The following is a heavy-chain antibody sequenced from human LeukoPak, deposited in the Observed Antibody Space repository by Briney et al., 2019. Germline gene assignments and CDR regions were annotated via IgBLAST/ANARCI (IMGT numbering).Heavy chain of an antibody. V-gene: IGHV1-69*13. Sequence: SVKVSCKASGGTFSSYAISWVRQAPGQGLEWMGGIIPIFGTANYAQKFQGRVTITADESTSTAYMELSSLRSEDTAVYYCASSAGYCSSTSCSYWYFDLWGRGTLVTVSS. J-gene: IGHJ2*01. D-gene: IGHD2-2*01. CDR3: ASSAGYCSSTSCSYWYFDL. CDR1: GGTFSSYA. CDR2: IIPIFGTA.